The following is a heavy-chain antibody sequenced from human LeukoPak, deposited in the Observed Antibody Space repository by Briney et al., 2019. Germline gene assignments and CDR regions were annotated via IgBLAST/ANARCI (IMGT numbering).Heavy chain of an antibody. D-gene: IGHD2-2*01. CDR2: ISWNSGSI. Sequence: GRSLRLSCAASGFPFDDYALHWVRQAPGKGLEWVSGISWNSGSIGYADSVKGRFTISRDNAKNSLYLQMNSLRAEDTALYYCAKGISSTSSLIDYWGQGTLVTVSS. J-gene: IGHJ4*02. CDR1: GFPFDDYA. V-gene: IGHV3-9*01. CDR3: AKGISSTSSLIDY.